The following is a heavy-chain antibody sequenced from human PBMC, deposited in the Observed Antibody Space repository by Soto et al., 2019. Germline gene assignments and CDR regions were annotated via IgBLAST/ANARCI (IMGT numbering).Heavy chain of an antibody. CDR1: GDSVSSNSAA. CDR2: TYYRSRWYN. V-gene: IGHV6-1*01. Sequence: SQTLSLTCAISGDSVSSNSAAWNWIRQSPSRGLEWLGRTYYRSRWYNDYAVSVKSRITVNPDTSKNQFSLNLRSVTAADTAVYYCARVHQQYIWFDHWGQGSLVTVSS. D-gene: IGHD2-2*01. J-gene: IGHJ5*02. CDR3: ARVHQQYIWFDH.